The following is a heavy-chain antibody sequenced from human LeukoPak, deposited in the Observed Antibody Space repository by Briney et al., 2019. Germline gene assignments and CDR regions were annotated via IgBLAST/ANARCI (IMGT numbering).Heavy chain of an antibody. J-gene: IGHJ4*02. Sequence: GGSLRLSCAASAFTFNNYAMNSVRQAPGKGLEWDSSISGGGETTYYAEHAKGRFIISRDNSQKTLYLQMNCLRAEDTAVYYCARDYADYVGYFFFDYWGQGTLVTVSS. D-gene: IGHD4-17*01. V-gene: IGHV3-23*01. CDR1: AFTFNNYA. CDR3: ARDYADYVGYFFFDY. CDR2: ISGGGETT.